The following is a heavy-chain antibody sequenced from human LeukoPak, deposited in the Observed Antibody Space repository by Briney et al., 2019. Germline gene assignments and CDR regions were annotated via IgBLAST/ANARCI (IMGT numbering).Heavy chain of an antibody. CDR1: GGSISSGNYY. J-gene: IGHJ4*02. CDR2: IYVSGSS. Sequence: SETLSLTCTVSGGSISSGNYYWSWIRQPAGKGLEWIGRIYVSGSSSYNPSLKSRVTIPMDRSRNQFSLRLTSVTAADTAVYYCVSAYCGGDCYHSLLANWGQGILVTVSS. D-gene: IGHD2-21*02. V-gene: IGHV4-61*02. CDR3: VSAYCGGDCYHSLLAN.